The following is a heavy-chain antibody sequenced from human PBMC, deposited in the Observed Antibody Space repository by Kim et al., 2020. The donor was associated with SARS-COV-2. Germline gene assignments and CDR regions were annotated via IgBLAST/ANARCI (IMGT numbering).Heavy chain of an antibody. CDR1: GYSFTSYW. CDR2: IYPGYSDI. J-gene: IGHJ5*02. D-gene: IGHD6-6*01. CDR3: ARRREYGSSSGWWFDP. Sequence: GESLKISCKGSGYSFTSYWIGWVRHMPGKGLEWMGIIYPGYSDIRYSPSFEGQVTISVDKSISTAYLQWSSLKASDTAIYCCARRREYGSSSGWWFDPWGQGTLVTVSS. V-gene: IGHV5-51*01.